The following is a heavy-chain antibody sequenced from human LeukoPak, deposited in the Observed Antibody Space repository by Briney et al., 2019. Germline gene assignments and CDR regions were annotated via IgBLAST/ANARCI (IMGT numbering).Heavy chain of an antibody. CDR2: INPSGGST. Sequence: ASVKVSCKSSGYTFTGYYMHWVRQAPGQGLEWMGIINPSGGSTSYAQKFQGRVTMTRDTSTSTVYMELSSLRSEDTAVYYCARDGRPSLITMVRGVIRLSWFDPWGQGALVTVSS. V-gene: IGHV1-46*01. CDR1: GYTFTGYY. CDR3: ARDGRPSLITMVRGVIRLSWFDP. D-gene: IGHD3-10*01. J-gene: IGHJ5*02.